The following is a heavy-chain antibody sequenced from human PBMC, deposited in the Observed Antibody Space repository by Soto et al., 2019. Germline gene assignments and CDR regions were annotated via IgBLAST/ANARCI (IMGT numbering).Heavy chain of an antibody. CDR1: GFTFSSYG. CDR3: ARRGINGSGERRHYYMDV. J-gene: IGHJ6*03. D-gene: IGHD3-10*01. V-gene: IGHV3-33*01. Sequence: QVQLVESGGGVVQPGRSLRLSCAASGFTFSSYGMHWVRQAPGKGLEWVAVIWYDGSNKYYADSVKGRFTISRDNSKNTLYLQMNSLRAEDTAVYYCARRGINGSGERRHYYMDVWGKGTTVTVSS. CDR2: IWYDGSNK.